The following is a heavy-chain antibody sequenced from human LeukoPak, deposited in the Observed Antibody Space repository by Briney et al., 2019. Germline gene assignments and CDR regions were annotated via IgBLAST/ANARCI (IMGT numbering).Heavy chain of an antibody. J-gene: IGHJ3*02. Sequence: GGSLRLSCAASGFTFINYAMSWVRQAPGKGLEWVSVISAGDGRTYYTEAVKGRFTIPRDNSKKTLYLQMNAGRAEDPAVYNCAASWGRGAFYIWGQGTMVTVSS. CDR2: ISAGDGRT. CDR1: GFTFINYA. V-gene: IGHV3-23*01. D-gene: IGHD3-16*01. CDR3: AASWGRGAFYI.